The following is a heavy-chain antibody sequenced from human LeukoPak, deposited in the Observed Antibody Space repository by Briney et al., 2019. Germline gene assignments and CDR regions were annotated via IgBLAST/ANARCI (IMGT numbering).Heavy chain of an antibody. V-gene: IGHV1-69*04. J-gene: IGHJ4*02. D-gene: IGHD3-10*01. CDR2: IIPILGIA. CDR3: AREDGSGSWYFDY. Sequence: SVKVSCKASGGTFSSYAISWVRQAPGQGLEWMGRIIPILGIANYAQKFQGRVTITADKSTSTAYMELSSLRSEDTAVYYCAREDGSGSWYFDYWGQGTLVTVSS. CDR1: GGTFSSYA.